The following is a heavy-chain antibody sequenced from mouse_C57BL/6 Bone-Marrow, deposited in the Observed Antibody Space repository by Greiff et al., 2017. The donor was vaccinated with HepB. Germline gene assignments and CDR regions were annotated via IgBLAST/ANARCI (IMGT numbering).Heavy chain of an antibody. CDR3: ARHGDYDGFAY. CDR1: GYTFTSYD. J-gene: IGHJ3*01. V-gene: IGHV1-85*01. CDR2: IYPRDGST. D-gene: IGHD2-4*01. Sequence: VQLQQSGPELVKPGASVKLSCKASGYTFTSYDINWVKQRPGQGLEWIGWIYPRDGSTKYNEKFKGKATLTVDKPSSTAYMQLSSLTSEDSAVYYCARHGDYDGFAYWGQGTLVTVSA.